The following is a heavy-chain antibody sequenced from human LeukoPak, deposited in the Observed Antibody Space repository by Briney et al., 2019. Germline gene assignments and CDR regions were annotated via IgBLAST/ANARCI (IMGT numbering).Heavy chain of an antibody. CDR2: ISDSGGST. Sequence: PGGSLRLSCAASGFTFSSYAMSWVRQAPGKGLEWVSAISDSGGSTYYADSVKGRFTISRDNSKNTLYLQMNSLRAEDTAVYYCAKDQQGWPDIFDYWGQGTLVTVSS. J-gene: IGHJ4*02. V-gene: IGHV3-23*01. CDR3: AKDQQGWPDIFDY. CDR1: GFTFSSYA. D-gene: IGHD3-9*01.